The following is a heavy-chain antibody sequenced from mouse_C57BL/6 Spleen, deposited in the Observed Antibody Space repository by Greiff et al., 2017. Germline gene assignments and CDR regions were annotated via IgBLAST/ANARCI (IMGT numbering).Heavy chain of an antibody. CDR1: GYTFTDYY. D-gene: IGHD2-5*01. V-gene: IGHV1-26*01. Sequence: EVQLQQSGPELVKPGASVKISCKASGYTFTDYYMNWVKQSHGKSLEWIGDINPNNGGTSYNQKFKGKATLTVDKSSSTAYMELRSLTSEDSAVYYCARNSNPANWYFDVWGTGTTVTVSS. J-gene: IGHJ1*03. CDR3: ARNSNPANWYFDV. CDR2: INPNNGGT.